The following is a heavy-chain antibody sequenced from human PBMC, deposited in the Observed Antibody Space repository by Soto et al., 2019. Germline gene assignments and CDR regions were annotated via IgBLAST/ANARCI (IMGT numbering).Heavy chain of an antibody. V-gene: IGHV3-11*01. J-gene: IGHJ4*02. CDR1: GFIFSDYY. D-gene: IGHD3-16*01. CDR3: ARDHGGGGLTLEY. Sequence: QVHLEESGGGLVKPGGSLRLSCTASGFIFSDYYMSWIRQAPGKGLEWVADFSNSGRSPNHADPVEGRFTISRDNAKDSLYLQLNSLRPEDSAIYYCARDHGGGGLTLEYWGQGTLVTVSS. CDR2: FSNSGRSP.